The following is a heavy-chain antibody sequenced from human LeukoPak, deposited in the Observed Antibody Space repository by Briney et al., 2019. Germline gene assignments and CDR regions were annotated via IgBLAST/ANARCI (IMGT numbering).Heavy chain of an antibody. Sequence: GGSLRHSCTVSGFTLSSHSMSWVRQAPGKSLEWVSFIYSGGNTHYSDSEKGRFTISRDNSKNTLYLQMNSLSAEDTAVYYCARRAGEYSHPYDYWGQGTLVTVSS. J-gene: IGHJ4*02. CDR3: ARRAGEYSHPYDY. CDR1: GFTLSSHS. CDR2: IYSGGNT. V-gene: IGHV3-53*01. D-gene: IGHD4-17*01.